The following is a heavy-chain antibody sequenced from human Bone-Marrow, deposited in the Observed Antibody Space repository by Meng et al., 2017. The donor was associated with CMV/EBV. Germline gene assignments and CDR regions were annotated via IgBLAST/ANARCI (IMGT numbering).Heavy chain of an antibody. Sequence: GGSLRLSCAASGFTFSSYWMSWVRQAPGKGLEWVANIKQDGSEKYYVDSVKGRFTISRDNAKNSLYLQMNSLRAEDTAVYYCAREVGATAAGLGYWGQGTRVTVSS. V-gene: IGHV3-7*01. CDR2: IKQDGSEK. D-gene: IGHD1-26*01. CDR3: AREVGATAAGLGY. CDR1: GFTFSSYW. J-gene: IGHJ4*02.